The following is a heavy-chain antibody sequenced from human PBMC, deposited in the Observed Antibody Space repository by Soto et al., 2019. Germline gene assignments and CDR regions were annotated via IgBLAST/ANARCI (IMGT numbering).Heavy chain of an antibody. Sequence: SGGSLRLSCAASGFTFDYYAMHWVRQAPGKGLEWVSLICWDGGCTYYADSVKGRFTISRDNSKNSLYLQMNSLRAEDTALYYCAKDSGYYDSSGYSHFDYWGQGTLVTVSS. V-gene: IGHV3-43D*04. CDR2: ICWDGGCT. D-gene: IGHD3-22*01. CDR1: GFTFDYYA. CDR3: AKDSGYYDSSGYSHFDY. J-gene: IGHJ4*02.